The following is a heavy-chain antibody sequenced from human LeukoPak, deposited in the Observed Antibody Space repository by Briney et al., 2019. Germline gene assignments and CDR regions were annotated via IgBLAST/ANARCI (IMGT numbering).Heavy chain of an antibody. CDR3: ARDWEGFDY. CDR2: INPNSGGT. D-gene: IGHD1-26*01. V-gene: IGHV1-2*04. CDR1: GYTFTSYA. Sequence: GASVKVSCKASGYTFTSYAMNWVRQAPGQGLEWMGWINPNSGGTSYAQKFQGWVTMTRDTSISTAYMELSRLRSDDTAVYYCARDWEGFDYWGQGTLVTVSS. J-gene: IGHJ4*02.